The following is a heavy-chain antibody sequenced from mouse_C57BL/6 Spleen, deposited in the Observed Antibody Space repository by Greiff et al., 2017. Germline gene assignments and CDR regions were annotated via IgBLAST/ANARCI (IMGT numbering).Heavy chain of an antibody. Sequence: EVKLMESGGGLVQPGGSMKLSCAASGFTFSDAWMDWVRQSPEKGLEWVAEIRNKANNHATYYAESVKGRFTISRDDSKSSVYLQMNSVRAEDTGIYYCTVDTTVVPFAYWGQGTLVTVSA. CDR2: IRNKANNHAT. V-gene: IGHV6-6*01. CDR1: GFTFSDAW. J-gene: IGHJ3*01. D-gene: IGHD1-1*01. CDR3: TVDTTVVPFAY.